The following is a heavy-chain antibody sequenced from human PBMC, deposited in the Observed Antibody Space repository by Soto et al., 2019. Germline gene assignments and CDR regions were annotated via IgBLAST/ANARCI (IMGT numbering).Heavy chain of an antibody. CDR3: ARVRYGGNSYYFDY. CDR2: IKQDGSEK. Sequence: PGGSLRLSCAASGFTFSRYWMSWVRQAPGRGLEWVANIKQDGSEKYYVASVKGRFTMSKDNVKNSLYLQVNSLRAEDTALYYCARVRYGGNSYYFDYWGQGTQVTVSS. D-gene: IGHD4-17*01. CDR1: GFTFSRYW. V-gene: IGHV3-7*03. J-gene: IGHJ4*02.